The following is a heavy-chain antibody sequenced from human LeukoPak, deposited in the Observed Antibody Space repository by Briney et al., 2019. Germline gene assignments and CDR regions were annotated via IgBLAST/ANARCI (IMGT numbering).Heavy chain of an antibody. CDR2: INPNSGGT. CDR1: GYTFTGYY. J-gene: IGHJ6*03. D-gene: IGHD5-18*01. CDR3: ARDSGYSYGQVYYYMDV. V-gene: IGHV1-2*02. Sequence: ASVKVSCKASGYTFTGYYMHWVRQAPGQGLEWMGWINPNSGGTNYAQKFQGRVTMTRDTSISTAYMELSRLRSDDTAVYYCARDSGYSYGQVYYYMDVWGKGTTVTVSS.